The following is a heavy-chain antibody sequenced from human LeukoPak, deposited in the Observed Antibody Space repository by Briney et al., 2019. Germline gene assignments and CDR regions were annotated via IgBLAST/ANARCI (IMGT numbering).Heavy chain of an antibody. V-gene: IGHV4-59*08. D-gene: IGHD5-12*01. CDR3: ARHGSGVVATITSLDY. Sequence: SETLSLTCTVSGVSISGYYWSWIRQPPGKGLEWIGYIHYSGSTNYNPSLKSRVTISQDTSKNQFSLKLSSVTAADTAVYYCARHGSGVVATITSLDYWGQGTLVTVSS. CDR2: IHYSGST. J-gene: IGHJ4*02. CDR1: GVSISGYY.